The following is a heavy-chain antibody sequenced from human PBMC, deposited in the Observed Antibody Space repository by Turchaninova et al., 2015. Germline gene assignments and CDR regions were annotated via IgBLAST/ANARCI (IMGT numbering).Heavy chain of an antibody. CDR2: IIPIFGTA. Sequence: QVQLVQSGAEVKKPGSSVRVSCKASGGTFRNYGINWVRQAPGQGLEWMGGIIPIFGTANYARKIQARVTITADTATSKAYMGLSSLTSEDTAVYFCARGGTSLYYSYMDVWGKGTTVTVS. J-gene: IGHJ6*03. CDR1: GGTFRNYG. D-gene: IGHD2-2*01. CDR3: ARGGTSLYYSYMDV. V-gene: IGHV1-69*06.